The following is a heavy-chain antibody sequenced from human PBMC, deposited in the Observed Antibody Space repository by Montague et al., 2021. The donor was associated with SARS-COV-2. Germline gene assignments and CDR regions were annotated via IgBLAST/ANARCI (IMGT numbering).Heavy chain of an antibody. V-gene: IGHV4-59*01. CDR3: ARAIGSMYSSGWYYYYYGMDV. Sequence: SETLSLTCTVSGDSISSYYWSWIRQPPGKGLEWIGYIYCGGSTNYNPSLKSRVTISVDTSKNQFSLKLSSVTAADTAVYYCARAIGSMYSSGWYYYYYGMDVWGQGTTVTVSS. CDR2: IYCGGST. J-gene: IGHJ6*02. D-gene: IGHD6-19*01. CDR1: GDSISSYY.